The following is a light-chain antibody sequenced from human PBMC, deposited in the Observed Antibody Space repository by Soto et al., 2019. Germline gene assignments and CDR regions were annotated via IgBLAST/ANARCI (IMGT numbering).Light chain of an antibody. J-gene: IGKJ4*01. V-gene: IGKV3-11*01. CDR1: QSVGSY. CDR2: DAF. CDR3: RQRSSWPLT. Sequence: EIVLTQSPATLSLSPGERATLSCRASQSVGSYFAWYQQKPGQAPRLLIYDAFSRATGIPARFSGSGSVTDFTRTLRSLEPEDFAVYFCRQRSSWPLTFGGGTMVEIK.